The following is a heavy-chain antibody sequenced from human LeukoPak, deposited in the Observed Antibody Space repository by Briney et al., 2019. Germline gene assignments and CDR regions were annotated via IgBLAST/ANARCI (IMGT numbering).Heavy chain of an antibody. Sequence: PGGSLRLSCAASGFTFSSYSMNWVRQAPGKGLEYISYITPSSSTIYYADSVKGRFTVSRDNAKNSLFLQMNSLRDEDTAVYYCAPNSDYALPFGPWGQGTLVTVSS. CDR1: GFTFSSYS. CDR3: APNSDYALPFGP. D-gene: IGHD4-4*01. V-gene: IGHV3-48*02. CDR2: ITPSSSTI. J-gene: IGHJ5*02.